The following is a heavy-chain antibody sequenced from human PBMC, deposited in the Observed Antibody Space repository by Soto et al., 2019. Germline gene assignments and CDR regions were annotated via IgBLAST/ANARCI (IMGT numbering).Heavy chain of an antibody. CDR1: ELNFCSYW. J-gene: IGHJ4*02. CDR3: ARDPVPFLEWLPIGVHYFDY. CDR2: IKQDGSEE. D-gene: IGHD3-3*01. V-gene: IGHV3-7*03. Sequence: GGSKRLSYAVAELNFCSYWMSWIRQKQGKGLEWVANIKQDGSEEYYVDSVKGRFTISRDNAKNSLYLQMNSLRAEDTAVYYCARDPVPFLEWLPIGVHYFDYWGQGTLVTVSS.